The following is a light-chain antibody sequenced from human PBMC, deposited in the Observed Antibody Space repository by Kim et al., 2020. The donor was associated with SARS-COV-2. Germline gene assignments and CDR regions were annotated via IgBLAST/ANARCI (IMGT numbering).Light chain of an antibody. V-gene: IGLV1-51*01. Sequence: GHKVTISCSGSSSNIGNNDVSWYQQLPGAAPKLLISDNNERPSGIPDRFSGSKSGTSATLGITALQTGDEADYYCGTWDSRLSAVVFGGGTQLTVL. CDR2: DNN. CDR1: SSNIGNND. CDR3: GTWDSRLSAVV. J-gene: IGLJ2*01.